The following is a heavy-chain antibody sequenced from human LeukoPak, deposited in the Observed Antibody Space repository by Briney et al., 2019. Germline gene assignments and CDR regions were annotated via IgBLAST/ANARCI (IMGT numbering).Heavy chain of an antibody. J-gene: IGHJ4*02. Sequence: SETLSLTCAVYGGSFSGYYWSWIRQPPGKGLEWIGEINHSVSTNYNPSLKSRVTISVDTSKNQFSLKLSSVTAAATAVYYCASLGHTTTEYWGQGTLVTVSS. V-gene: IGHV4-34*01. CDR2: INHSVST. CDR1: GGSFSGYY. D-gene: IGHD3-16*01. CDR3: ASLGHTTTEY.